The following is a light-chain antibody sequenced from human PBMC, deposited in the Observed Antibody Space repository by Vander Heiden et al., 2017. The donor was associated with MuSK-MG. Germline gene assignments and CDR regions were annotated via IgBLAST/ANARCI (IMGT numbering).Light chain of an antibody. CDR3: HQDDSTPWT. J-gene: IGKJ1*01. V-gene: IGKV4-1*01. Sequence: DIVMTQSPDSLAVSLGERATINCKSSQSVLYSSNNKNYLAWYQQKPGQPPKLLIYWASTRESGVPDRFSGSGSGTDFTLTIISLQAEDVAVYYCHQDDSTPWTFGPGTKVEIK. CDR1: QSVLYSSNNKNY. CDR2: WAS.